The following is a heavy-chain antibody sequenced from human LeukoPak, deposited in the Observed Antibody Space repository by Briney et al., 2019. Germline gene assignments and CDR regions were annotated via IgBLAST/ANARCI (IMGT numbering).Heavy chain of an antibody. V-gene: IGHV3-30*03. CDR1: GFTFSSYG. Sequence: GRSLRLSCAASGFTFSSYGMHWVRQAPGKGLEWVAVISYDGSNKYYADSVKGRFTISRDDSKNTLYLQMNSLRAEDTAVYYCARTRGAFDIWGQGTMVTVSS. CDR3: ARTRGAFDI. CDR2: ISYDGSNK. J-gene: IGHJ3*02.